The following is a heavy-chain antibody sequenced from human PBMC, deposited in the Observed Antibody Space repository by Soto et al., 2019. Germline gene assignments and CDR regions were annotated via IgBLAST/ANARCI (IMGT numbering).Heavy chain of an antibody. CDR3: ARPLCSSTRCGPYFFDS. Sequence: QVQLVQSGAEVKKPGASVKVSCKASGYTFTSNDTNWVRQAPGQGPEWMGWMNPDNGKTGFAQKFQGRITMTRNTSISTAYMELSSLRSDDTAVYFCARPLCSSTRCGPYFFDSWGQGSLVTVSS. D-gene: IGHD2-2*01. CDR2: MNPDNGKT. J-gene: IGHJ4*02. CDR1: GYTFTSND. V-gene: IGHV1-8*01.